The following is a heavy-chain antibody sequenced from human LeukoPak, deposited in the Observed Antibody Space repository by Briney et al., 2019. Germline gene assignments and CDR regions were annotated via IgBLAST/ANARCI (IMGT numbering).Heavy chain of an antibody. CDR2: TKQDGGEK. D-gene: IGHD6-6*01. Sequence: GGSLRLSCAASGFTFSKYWMTWVRQAPGKGLEWVANTKQDGGEKYYVDSVKGRFTISRDNAKNSLYLQMNSLRAEDTAVYYCAREGGIAARRRAFDIWGQGTMVTVSS. CDR3: AREGGIAARRRAFDI. V-gene: IGHV3-7*01. J-gene: IGHJ3*02. CDR1: GFTFSKYW.